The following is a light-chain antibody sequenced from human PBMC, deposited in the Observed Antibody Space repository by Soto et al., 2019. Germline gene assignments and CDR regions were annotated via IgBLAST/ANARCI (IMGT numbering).Light chain of an antibody. CDR2: DNG. Sequence: QSVLTQPPSVPAAPGQKVTISCSGSSSNIGSNYVSWYQQLPGTAPKLLIYDNGKRPSGIPDRFSGSQSGTSATLGITGLQTGDEADYYCGTWDNSLSAVFGGGTKLTVL. V-gene: IGLV1-51*01. CDR1: SSNIGSNY. J-gene: IGLJ2*01. CDR3: GTWDNSLSAV.